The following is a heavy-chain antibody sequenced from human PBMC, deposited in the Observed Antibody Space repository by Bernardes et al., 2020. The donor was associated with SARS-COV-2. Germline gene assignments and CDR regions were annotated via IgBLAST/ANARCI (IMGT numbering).Heavy chain of an antibody. CDR2: IGGSGVAV. Sequence: GGSLRLSCAASGFTFTTFEMNWVRQAPGKGLEWIAYIGGSGVAVQYADSLRGRFTVSRDNADNSLSLEMNDLRVEDTAVYYCARNALVQGVYFYYGMDVWGQGTTVTVS. J-gene: IGHJ6*02. CDR3: ARNALVQGVYFYYGMDV. V-gene: IGHV3-48*03. D-gene: IGHD3-10*01. CDR1: GFTFTTFE.